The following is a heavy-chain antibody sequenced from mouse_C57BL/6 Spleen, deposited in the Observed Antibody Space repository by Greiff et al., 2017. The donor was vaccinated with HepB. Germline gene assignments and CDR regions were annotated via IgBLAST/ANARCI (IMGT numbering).Heavy chain of an antibody. V-gene: IGHV1-52*01. CDR1: GYTFTSYW. J-gene: IGHJ3*01. CDR2: IDPSDSET. Sequence: QVQLQQPGAELVRPGSSVKLSCKASGYTFTSYWMHWVKQRPIQGLEWIGNIDPSDSETHYNQKFKDKATLTVDKSSSTAYMQLSSLTSEDSAVYYSARDGYYVPAYWGQGTLVTVSA. CDR3: ARDGYYVPAY. D-gene: IGHD2-3*01.